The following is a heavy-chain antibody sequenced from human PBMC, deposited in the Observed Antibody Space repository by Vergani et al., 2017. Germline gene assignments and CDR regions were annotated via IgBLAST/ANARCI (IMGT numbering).Heavy chain of an antibody. CDR1: GFTFSSYA. Sequence: VELLESGGGLVQPGGSLRLSCAASGFTFSSYAMSWVRQAPGKGLEWVSAISGSGGSTYYADSVKGRFTISRDNSKNTLYLQMNSLRAEDTAVYYCAKALRGGWYVGGMDVWGQGTTVTVSS. CDR3: AKALRGGWYVGGMDV. V-gene: IGHV3-23*01. J-gene: IGHJ6*02. CDR2: ISGSGGST. D-gene: IGHD6-19*01.